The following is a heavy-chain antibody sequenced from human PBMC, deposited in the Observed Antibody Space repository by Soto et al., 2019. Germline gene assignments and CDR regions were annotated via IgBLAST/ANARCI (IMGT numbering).Heavy chain of an antibody. V-gene: IGHV4-61*01. CDR2: IYYGGAT. CDR3: ARSLESTVFDY. Sequence: SETLSLTCFVSGGFFSSSSYHWNWIRQSPGKGLEWIGCIYYGGATNYNPSLESRVTMSLDTSKNQFSMNLSSVTAADTAVYFCARSLESTVFDYWGQGTLVTVSS. J-gene: IGHJ4*02. CDR1: GGFFSSSSYH. D-gene: IGHD4-17*01.